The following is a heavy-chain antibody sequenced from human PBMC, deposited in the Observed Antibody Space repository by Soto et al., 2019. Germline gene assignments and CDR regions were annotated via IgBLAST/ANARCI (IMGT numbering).Heavy chain of an antibody. Sequence: PGASLKISCQASGYTFTKYWVGWVRQMPGKGLEWMGIIYPDDSDTRYSPSFQGHVTISADKSISTAYLQWSSLKASDSATYYCARRDMLTGYVYFDYWGQGTQVTVSS. D-gene: IGHD3-9*01. CDR3: ARRDMLTGYVYFDY. CDR2: IYPDDSDT. CDR1: GYTFTKYW. J-gene: IGHJ4*02. V-gene: IGHV5-51*01.